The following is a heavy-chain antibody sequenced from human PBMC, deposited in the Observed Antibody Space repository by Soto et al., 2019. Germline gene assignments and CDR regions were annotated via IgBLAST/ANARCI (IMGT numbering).Heavy chain of an antibody. V-gene: IGHV1-3*01. D-gene: IGHD3-10*01. J-gene: IGHJ4*02. Sequence: QVQLVQSGAEVKKPGASVKVSCKASGYTFSNYALHWVRQAPGQRLEWMGWINADNGNTKYSQKFQGRVTFTRDTSASTAYMDLSSLGSEDTAVYYCASPSYGSGNYYWGQGTLVTVSS. CDR1: GYTFSNYA. CDR3: ASPSYGSGNYY. CDR2: INADNGNT.